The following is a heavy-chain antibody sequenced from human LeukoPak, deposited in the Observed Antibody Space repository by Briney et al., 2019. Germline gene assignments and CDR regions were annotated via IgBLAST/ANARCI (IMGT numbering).Heavy chain of an antibody. J-gene: IGHJ4*02. V-gene: IGHV4-39*01. CDR3: ARHGHSYGYVDY. Sequence: SETLSLTCSVSRVSISSCSYYWGWIRQPPGKGLEWIASIYYTGSTYYNPSLKSRVAISEDKSKNQFSLRLSSVTAADTAVYYCARHGHSYGYVDYWGQGTLVTVSS. CDR1: RVSISSCSYY. D-gene: IGHD5-18*01. CDR2: IYYTGST.